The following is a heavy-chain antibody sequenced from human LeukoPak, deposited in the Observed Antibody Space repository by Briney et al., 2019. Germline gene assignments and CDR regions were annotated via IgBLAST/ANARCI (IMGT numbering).Heavy chain of an antibody. Sequence: GGSLRLSCAPSGFTFSSHAMSWVRQAPGKGLEWVSGISGNGAGTYYRDSVKGRFTISRDNSKNTLYLQMDSLRAEDTGVYYCAKVSWESTSQDFDCWGQGTLVTVSS. CDR2: ISGNGAGT. J-gene: IGHJ4*02. CDR3: AKVSWESTSQDFDC. V-gene: IGHV3-23*01. CDR1: GFTFSSHA. D-gene: IGHD5/OR15-5a*01.